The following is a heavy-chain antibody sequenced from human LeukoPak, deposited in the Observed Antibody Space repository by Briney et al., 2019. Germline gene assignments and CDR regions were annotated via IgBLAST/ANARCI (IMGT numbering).Heavy chain of an antibody. V-gene: IGHV3-64D*06. CDR2: IYSDGSRT. CDR1: GFTFSSSA. D-gene: IGHD6-19*01. Sequence: GGSLRLSCAASGFTFSSSAMHWVRQAPGKGLEYLSAIYSDGSRTYYADSVKGRFTIPRDNSKNTLYFEMSSLRVEDTAVYYCVKSPGSGWPVWGQGTLLTVSS. J-gene: IGHJ4*02. CDR3: VKSPGSGWPV.